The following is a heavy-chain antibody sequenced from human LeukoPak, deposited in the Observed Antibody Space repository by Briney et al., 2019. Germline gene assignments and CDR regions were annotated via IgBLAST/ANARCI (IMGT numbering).Heavy chain of an antibody. CDR1: GFTFRRYW. Sequence: GGSLRLSCTASGFTFRRYWMSWVRQAPGKGLEWVANRNKDGNKKYYVDSVKGRFTISRDNAKNSLYLQMNSLRAEDTAVYYCARGCTSSSCFDYWGQGTLVTVSS. CDR3: ARGCTSSSCFDY. J-gene: IGHJ4*02. D-gene: IGHD2-2*01. CDR2: RNKDGNKK. V-gene: IGHV3-7*01.